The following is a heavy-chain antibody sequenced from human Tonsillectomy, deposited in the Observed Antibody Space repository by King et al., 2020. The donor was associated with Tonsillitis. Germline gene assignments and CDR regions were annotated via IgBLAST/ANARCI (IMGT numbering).Heavy chain of an antibody. Sequence: VQLVESGAEVKKPGSSVKVSCKASGGTFISYVISWVRQAPGQGLEWMGGIIPIFGAANYAQKFQGRVSITADESTSTAYMELSSLRSEDTAIYYCAGGGGPPYNDFWSGYYFDSWGQGTLVTVSS. J-gene: IGHJ4*02. CDR2: IIPIFGAA. V-gene: IGHV1-69*01. D-gene: IGHD3-3*01. CDR3: AGGGGPPYNDFWSGYYFDS. CDR1: GGTFISYV.